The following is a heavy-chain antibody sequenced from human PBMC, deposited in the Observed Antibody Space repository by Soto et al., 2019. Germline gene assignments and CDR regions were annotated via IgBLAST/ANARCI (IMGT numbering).Heavy chain of an antibody. CDR1: GYSFTSYA. J-gene: IGHJ6*02. D-gene: IGHD2-2*01. V-gene: IGHV1-3*01. CDR3: ARGVENIVVVLDVFGYYGMDV. CDR2: INAGNGNT. Sequence: SVKVSCKASGYSFTSYAIYWVRQAPGQRLEWMGWINAGNGNTKYSQKLQGRVTFTGDTSASTAHMELSSLRSEDTAVYFCARGVENIVVVLDVFGYYGMDVWGQGTTVTVSS.